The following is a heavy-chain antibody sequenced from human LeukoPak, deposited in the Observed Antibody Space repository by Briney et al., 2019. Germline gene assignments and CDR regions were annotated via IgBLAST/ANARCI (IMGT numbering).Heavy chain of an antibody. CDR3: ARQAPEEQRQGEADY. Sequence: SETLSLTCTVSGGSISSSSYYWGWIRQPPGKGLEWIGSIYYSGSTYYNPSLKSRVTISVDTSKSQFSLKLSSVTAADTAVYYCARQAPEEQRQGEADYWGQGTLVTVSS. V-gene: IGHV4-39*01. D-gene: IGHD6-25*01. J-gene: IGHJ4*02. CDR2: IYYSGST. CDR1: GGSISSSSYY.